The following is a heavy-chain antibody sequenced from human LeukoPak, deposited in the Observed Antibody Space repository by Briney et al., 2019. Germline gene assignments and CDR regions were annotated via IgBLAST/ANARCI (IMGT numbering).Heavy chain of an antibody. D-gene: IGHD3-10*01. CDR2: ISYDGSNK. CDR1: GFTFSSYG. CDR3: ARGSITMVRGVTLYH. J-gene: IGHJ5*02. V-gene: IGHV3-30*03. Sequence: GGSLRLSCAASGFTFSSYGMNWVRQAPGKGLEWVAVISYDGSNKYYADSVKGRFTISRDNSKNTLYLQMNSLRAEDTAVYYCARGSITMVRGVTLYHWGQGTLVTVSS.